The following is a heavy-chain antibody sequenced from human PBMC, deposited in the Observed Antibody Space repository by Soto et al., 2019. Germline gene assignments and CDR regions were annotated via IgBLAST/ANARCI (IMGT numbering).Heavy chain of an antibody. Sequence: SQTLSLTCDISGDSVSSKSAAWNWIRQSPSRGLEWLGRAYYRSKWSGDYAPSVKSRITINPDTSKNHFSLQLKSVTPEDTAVYYCAKSTWSFGPLGDILFQGFDPWGQGTLVTVSS. CDR3: AKSTWSFGPLGDILFQGFDP. J-gene: IGHJ5*02. CDR2: AYYRSKWSG. V-gene: IGHV6-1*01. D-gene: IGHD3-9*01. CDR1: GDSVSSKSAA.